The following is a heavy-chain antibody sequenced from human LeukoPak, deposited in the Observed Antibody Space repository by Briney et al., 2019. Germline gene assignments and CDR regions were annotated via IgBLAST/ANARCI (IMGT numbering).Heavy chain of an antibody. CDR3: AKDHGPKPKFPDDY. CDR2: ISGSGGST. CDR1: GFTFSSYA. D-gene: IGHD5-24*01. Sequence: PGGSLRLSCAASGFTFSSYAMSWVRQAPGKGVEWVSAISGSGGSTYYADSVKGRFTISRDNSKNALYLQMNSLRAEDTAVYYCAKDHGPKPKFPDDYWGQGTLVTVSS. J-gene: IGHJ4*02. V-gene: IGHV3-23*01.